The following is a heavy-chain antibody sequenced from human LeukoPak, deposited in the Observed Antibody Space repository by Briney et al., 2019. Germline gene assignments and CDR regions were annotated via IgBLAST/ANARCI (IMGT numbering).Heavy chain of an antibody. CDR3: ARVDWMIGAFDI. CDR1: GFTFSTYS. D-gene: IGHD3-22*01. CDR2: ITSSSSTI. V-gene: IGHV3-48*02. Sequence: GGSLRLSCAASGFTFSTYSMNWVRLGPAKGLEWVSYITSSSSTIYYADSVRGRFTISRDNAKNSLYLQMNSLRDEDTAVYYCARVDWMIGAFDIWGQGTMVTVSS. J-gene: IGHJ3*02.